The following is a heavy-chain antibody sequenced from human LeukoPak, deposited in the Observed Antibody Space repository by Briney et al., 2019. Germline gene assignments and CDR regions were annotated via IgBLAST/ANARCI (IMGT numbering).Heavy chain of an antibody. CDR2: ISGSGDST. CDR1: GFTFSSYA. J-gene: IGHJ4*02. Sequence: PGGSLRISCAASGFTFSSYARSWVRQAPGRGLEWVSGISGSGDSTNYADSVKGRFTSSRDNSKNTLFLQMNMLRAEDTAVYYCAKIPVSYSSGWSNFDYWGQGTLVTVSS. V-gene: IGHV3-23*01. D-gene: IGHD6-19*01. CDR3: AKIPVSYSSGWSNFDY.